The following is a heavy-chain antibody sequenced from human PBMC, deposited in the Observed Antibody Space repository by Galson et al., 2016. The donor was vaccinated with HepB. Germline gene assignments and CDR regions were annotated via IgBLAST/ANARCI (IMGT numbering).Heavy chain of an antibody. CDR1: GYTFTSYG. CDR2: TSTYNDNS. CDR3: ARDPLRSPDY. V-gene: IGHV1-18*01. J-gene: IGHJ4*02. D-gene: IGHD1-14*01. Sequence: SVKVSCKASGYTFTSYGISWVRQAPGQGLEWMGWTSTYNDNSNYAQKLQGRVTVTTDTSTSTAYMELRSLRSDDTAVYYCARDPLRSPDYWGQGTLVTASS.